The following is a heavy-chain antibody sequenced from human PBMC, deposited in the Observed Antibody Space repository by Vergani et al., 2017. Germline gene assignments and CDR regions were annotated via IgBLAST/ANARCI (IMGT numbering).Heavy chain of an antibody. CDR2: ISGSSGST. D-gene: IGHD5-12*01. J-gene: IGHJ6*02. CDR3: AKANPRNSGYDYLYYYHAMDV. Sequence: EVQLLESGGDLVQPGGSLRLSCAASGFTFNHYAMNWVRQAPGKGLEWVSGISGSSGSTYYAGSVKGLFTISRDSSKNTLYLQMNSLSAGDTAVYYCAKANPRNSGYDYLYYYHAMDVWGQGATVTVSS. CDR1: GFTFNHYA. V-gene: IGHV3-23*01.